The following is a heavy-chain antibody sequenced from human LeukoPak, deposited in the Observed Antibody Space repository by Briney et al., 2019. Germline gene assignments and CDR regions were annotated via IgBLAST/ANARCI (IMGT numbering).Heavy chain of an antibody. J-gene: IGHJ5*02. CDR2: IYHSGST. CDR1: GYSISSGYY. D-gene: IGHD3-10*01. CDR3: ARRLPGFLVRGVLNGNWFDP. V-gene: IGHV4-38-2*01. Sequence: SETLSLTCSFSGYSISSGYYWGWIRQPPGQGLEWIGNIYHSGSTYYNPSLKSRVTISVDTSKNQFSLKLSSVTAADTAVYYCARRLPGFLVRGVLNGNWFDPWGQGTLVTVSS.